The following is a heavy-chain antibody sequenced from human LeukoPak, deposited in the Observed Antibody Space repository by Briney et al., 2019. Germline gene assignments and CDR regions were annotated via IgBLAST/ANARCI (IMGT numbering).Heavy chain of an antibody. D-gene: IGHD3-10*01. V-gene: IGHV4-34*01. J-gene: IGHJ6*03. CDR3: ARVRRITMVRGAHYYMDV. Sequence: SETLSLTCAVYGGSFSGYYWSWIRQPPGKGLEWIGEINHSGSTNYNPSLKSRVTISVDTSKNQFSLKLSSVTAADTAVYYCARVRRITMVRGAHYYMDVWGKGTTVTVSS. CDR2: INHSGST. CDR1: GGSFSGYY.